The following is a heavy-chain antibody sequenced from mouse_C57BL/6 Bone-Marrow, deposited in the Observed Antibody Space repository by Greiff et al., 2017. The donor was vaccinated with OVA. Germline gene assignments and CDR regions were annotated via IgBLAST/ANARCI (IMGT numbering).Heavy chain of an antibody. D-gene: IGHD2-5*01. J-gene: IGHJ4*01. V-gene: IGHV1-55*01. CDR2: IYPGSGST. Sequence: VQLQQPGAELVKPGASVKMSCKASGYTFTSYWITWVKQRPGQGLEWIGDIYPGSGSTNYNEKFKSKATLTVDTSSSTAYMQLSSLTSEDSAVYYCARGDYSIPYYAMDYWGQGTSVTVSS. CDR1: GYTFTSYW. CDR3: ARGDYSIPYYAMDY.